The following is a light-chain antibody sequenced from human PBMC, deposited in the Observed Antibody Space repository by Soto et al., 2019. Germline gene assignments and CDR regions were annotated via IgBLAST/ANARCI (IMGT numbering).Light chain of an antibody. CDR2: GAS. CDR1: QSVSSN. V-gene: IGKV3-15*01. CDR3: QLYNNWPPWT. J-gene: IGKJ1*01. Sequence: EIVMTQTPATLSVSPGERATLSCRASQSVSSNLAWYQQKPGQAPRLLIYGASTRATGIPAGFSGSGSGTEFTLTISSLQSEDFAVYYCQLYNNWPPWTFGQGTKVEIK.